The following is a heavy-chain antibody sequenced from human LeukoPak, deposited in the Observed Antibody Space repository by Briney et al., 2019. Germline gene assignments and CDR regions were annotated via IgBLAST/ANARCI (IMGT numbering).Heavy chain of an antibody. V-gene: IGHV3-33*01. CDR3: AREGIAAAGITGPYGMDV. J-gene: IGHJ6*04. CDR2: IWYDGSNK. CDR1: GFTFSSYG. D-gene: IGHD6-13*01. Sequence: GGSLRLSCAASGFTFSSYGMYWVRQAPGKGLEWVAVIWYDGSNKYYADSVKGRFTISRDNSKNTLYLQMNSLRAEDTAVYYCAREGIAAAGITGPYGMDVWGKGTTVTVSS.